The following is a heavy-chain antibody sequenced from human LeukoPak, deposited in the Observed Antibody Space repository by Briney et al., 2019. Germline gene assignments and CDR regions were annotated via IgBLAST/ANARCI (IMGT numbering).Heavy chain of an antibody. CDR1: GYTFTSYG. CDR2: ISAYNGNT. J-gene: IGHJ6*02. CDR3: ARDSNSSSWYSMDLIYYYGMDV. D-gene: IGHD6-13*01. Sequence: ASVKVSCKASGYTFTSYGIIWVRQAPGQGLEWMGWISAYNGNTNYAQKLQGRVTMTTDTSTSTAYMELRSLRSDDTAVYYCARDSNSSSWYSMDLIYYYGMDVWGQGNTVTVSS. V-gene: IGHV1-18*01.